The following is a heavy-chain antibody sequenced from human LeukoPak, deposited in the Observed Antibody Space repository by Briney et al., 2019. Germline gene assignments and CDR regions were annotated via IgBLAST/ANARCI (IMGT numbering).Heavy chain of an antibody. CDR1: GFTFSSYS. D-gene: IGHD6-19*01. CDR2: ISSSSSYI. J-gene: IGHJ3*02. Sequence: GGSLRLSCAASGFTFSSYSMTWVRQAPGKGLEWVSSISSSSSYIYYADSAKGRFTISRDNAKSSLYLQMNSLRAEDTAVYYCARDGWSSSGWRAFDIWGQGTMVTVSS. CDR3: ARDGWSSSGWRAFDI. V-gene: IGHV3-21*01.